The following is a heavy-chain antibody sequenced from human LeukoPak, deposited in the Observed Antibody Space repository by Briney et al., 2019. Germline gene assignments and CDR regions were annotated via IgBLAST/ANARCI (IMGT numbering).Heavy chain of an antibody. CDR1: GGSISSSSYY. J-gene: IGHJ5*02. CDR2: IYYSGST. D-gene: IGHD3-10*01. Sequence: PSETLSLTCTVSGGSISSSSYYWGWIRQPPGKGLEWIGSIYYSGSTYYNPSLKSRVTISVDTSKNQVSLKLSSVTAADTAVFYCARGSYYGSGSYSTYWFDPWGQGTLVTVSS. CDR3: ARGSYYGSGSYSTYWFDP. V-gene: IGHV4-39*07.